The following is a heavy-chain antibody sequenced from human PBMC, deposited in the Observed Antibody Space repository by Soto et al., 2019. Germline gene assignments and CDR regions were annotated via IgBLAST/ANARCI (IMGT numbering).Heavy chain of an antibody. CDR3: ARVSCSSTSCSTSLDY. D-gene: IGHD2-2*01. CDR2: INPNSGGT. V-gene: IGHV1-2*04. Sequence: QVQLVQSGAEVKKPGASVKVSCKASGYTFTGYYMHWVRQAPGQGLEWMGWINPNSGGTNYAQKFQGWVTMTRDTSLSTAYMELSRLRSDDTAVYYCARVSCSSTSCSTSLDYWGQGTLVTVSS. J-gene: IGHJ4*02. CDR1: GYTFTGYY.